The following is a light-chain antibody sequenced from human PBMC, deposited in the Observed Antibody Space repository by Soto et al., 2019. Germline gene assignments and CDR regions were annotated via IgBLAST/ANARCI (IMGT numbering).Light chain of an antibody. Sequence: IVMTQSPATLSVSPGERATLSCRASQSVSSNLAWYQQKPGQAPRLLIYDASTRATGIPARFSGSGSGTEFTLTISSLQSEDFEVYYCQQYNNWWTFGQGTKVEIK. CDR2: DAS. CDR3: QQYNNWWT. CDR1: QSVSSN. V-gene: IGKV3-15*01. J-gene: IGKJ1*01.